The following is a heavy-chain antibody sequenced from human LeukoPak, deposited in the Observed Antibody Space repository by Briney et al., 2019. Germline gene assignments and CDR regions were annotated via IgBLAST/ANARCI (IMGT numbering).Heavy chain of an antibody. Sequence: PGGSLRLSCAASGFTFSTYGMHWVRQTPGKGLEWVAVISKDGSNKYYADSVKGRVTISRDNSKNTLYLQMNSLRVEDTAVYYCAKGVGSTWLSTLSQVTMDVWGKGTTVTVSS. CDR2: ISKDGSNK. CDR1: GFTFSTYG. CDR3: AKGVGSTWLSTLSQVTMDV. J-gene: IGHJ6*04. D-gene: IGHD2/OR15-2a*01. V-gene: IGHV3-30*18.